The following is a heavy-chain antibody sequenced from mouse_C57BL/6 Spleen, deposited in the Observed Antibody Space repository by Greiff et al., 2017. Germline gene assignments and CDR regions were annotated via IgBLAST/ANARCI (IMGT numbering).Heavy chain of an antibody. CDR3: ARVYYGSSYYFDY. V-gene: IGHV1-81*01. CDR1: GYTFTSYG. D-gene: IGHD1-1*01. Sequence: VQLQQSGAELARPGASVKLSCKASGYTFTSYGISWVKQRTGQGLEWIGEIYPRSGNTYYNEKFKGKATLTADKSSSTAYMELRSLTSEDSAVYFCARVYYGSSYYFDYWGQGTLVTVSA. J-gene: IGHJ3*01. CDR2: IYPRSGNT.